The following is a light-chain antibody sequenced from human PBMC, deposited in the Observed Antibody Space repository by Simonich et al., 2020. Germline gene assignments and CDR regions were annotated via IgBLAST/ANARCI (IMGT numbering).Light chain of an antibody. CDR2: EGS. Sequence: QSALTQPASVSGSPGQSITISCTGTSSDVGRYNLVSWYQQHPGKAPKLMIYEGSKWPSGVSNRCSGSKSGNTASLTISGRQAEDEADYYCCSYAGSSTWVFGGGTKLTVL. CDR3: CSYAGSSTWV. V-gene: IGLV2-23*01. J-gene: IGLJ3*02. CDR1: SSDVGRYNL.